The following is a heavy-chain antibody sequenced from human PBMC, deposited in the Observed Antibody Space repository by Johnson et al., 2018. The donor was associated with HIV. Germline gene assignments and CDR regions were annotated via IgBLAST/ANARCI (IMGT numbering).Heavy chain of an antibody. CDR3: ARSRDYGPARSAFDI. CDR1: GFPLRSYA. J-gene: IGHJ3*02. D-gene: IGHD4-17*01. V-gene: IGHV3-30*04. CDR2: ISSDGSNN. Sequence: QVQLVESGGGLVQPGGSVRLPCAASGFPLRSYAMHWVRPATGKGLEWVAVISSDGSNNYYADSLTGPLTISRDNSKTTLYLQMNSLRAEDTAVYYCARSRDYGPARSAFDIGGQGTMVTVSS.